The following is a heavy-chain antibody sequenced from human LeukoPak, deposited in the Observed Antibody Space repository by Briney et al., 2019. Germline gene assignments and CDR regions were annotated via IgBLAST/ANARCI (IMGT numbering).Heavy chain of an antibody. V-gene: IGHV4-61*02. J-gene: IGHJ4*02. CDR2: IYTSGST. CDR3: ARLGSRSLRD. D-gene: IGHD6-13*01. CDR1: GGSISSGSYY. Sequence: SETLSLTCTVSGGSISSGSYYWSWIRQPAGKGLEWIGRIYTSGSTNYNPSLKSRVTISVDTSKNQFSLKLSSVTAADTAVYYCARLGSRSLRDWGQGTLVTVSS.